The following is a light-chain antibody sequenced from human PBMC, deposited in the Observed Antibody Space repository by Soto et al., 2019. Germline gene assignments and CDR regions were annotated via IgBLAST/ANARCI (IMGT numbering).Light chain of an antibody. CDR3: QHYANWPLT. V-gene: IGKV3-15*01. J-gene: IGKJ4*01. Sequence: EIVMTQSPAALSVSPGAGATLSCSASHGIGSTLAWYQQTPGQPPRLLIYDASTRAAGVPARFSGSGSGTDFTLTINTLQSEDFAIYYCQHYANWPLTFGGGTKV. CDR1: HGIGST. CDR2: DAS.